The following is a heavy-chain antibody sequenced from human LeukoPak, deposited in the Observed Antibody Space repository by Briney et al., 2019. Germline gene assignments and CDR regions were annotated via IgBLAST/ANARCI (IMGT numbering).Heavy chain of an antibody. V-gene: IGHV1-46*01. J-gene: IGHJ4*02. CDR2: INPSGGST. CDR3: ARSRDDAGGGDY. D-gene: IGHD3-16*01. CDR1: GYTFTSYD. Sequence: ASVKVSCKASGYTFTSYDINWVRQAPGQGLEWMGIINPSGGSTSYAQKFQGRVTMTRDTSTSTVYMELSSLRSEDTAVYYCARSRDDAGGGDYWGQGTLVTVSS.